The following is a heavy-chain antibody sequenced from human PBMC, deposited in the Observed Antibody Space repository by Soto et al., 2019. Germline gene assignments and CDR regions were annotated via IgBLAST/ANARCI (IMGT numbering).Heavy chain of an antibody. Sequence: ASVKVSCKASGYTFTSYGISWVRQAPGQGLEWMGWISAYNGNTNYAQKLQGRVTMTTDTSTSTAYMELRSLRSDDTAVYYCASSMGIAAAVPWFDPWGQGTLVTVPQ. CDR2: ISAYNGNT. V-gene: IGHV1-18*01. CDR1: GYTFTSYG. J-gene: IGHJ5*02. D-gene: IGHD6-13*01. CDR3: ASSMGIAAAVPWFDP.